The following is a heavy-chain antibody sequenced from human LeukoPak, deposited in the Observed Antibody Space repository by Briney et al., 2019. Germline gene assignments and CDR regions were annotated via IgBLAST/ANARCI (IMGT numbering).Heavy chain of an antibody. CDR1: GFTFSSYS. J-gene: IGHJ4*02. CDR2: ISSSSSYI. D-gene: IGHD2-15*01. CDR3: ARDRDPYCSGGSCTIFDY. V-gene: IGHV3-21*01. Sequence: GGSLRLSCAASGFTFSSYSMNWVRQAPGKGLEWVSSISSSSSYIYYADSVKGRFTISRDNAKNSLYLQMNSLRAEDTAVYYCARDRDPYCSGGSCTIFDYWGQGTLVTVSS.